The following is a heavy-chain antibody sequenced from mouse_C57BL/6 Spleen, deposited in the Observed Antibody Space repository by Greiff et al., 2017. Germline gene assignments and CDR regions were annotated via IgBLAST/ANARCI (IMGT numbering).Heavy chain of an antibody. CDR2: INPNNGGT. CDR3: ARLDYDDDWFAY. CDR1: GYTFTDYY. J-gene: IGHJ3*01. V-gene: IGHV1-26*01. Sequence: EVQLQQSGPELVKPGASVKISCKASGYTFTDYYMNWVKQSHGKSLEWIGDINPNNGGTSYNQKFKGKATLTVDKSSSTAYMELRSLTSEDSAVYYCARLDYDDDWFAYWGQGTLVTVSA. D-gene: IGHD2-4*01.